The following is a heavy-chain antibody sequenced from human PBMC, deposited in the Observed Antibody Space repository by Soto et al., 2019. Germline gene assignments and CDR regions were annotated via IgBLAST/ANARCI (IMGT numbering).Heavy chain of an antibody. J-gene: IGHJ6*02. CDR1: GYTFTSYD. CDR2: INPSGGST. D-gene: IGHD3-16*02. Sequence: ASVKVSCKASGYTFTSYDMHWVRQAPGQGLEWMGIINPSGGSTSYAQKFQGRVTMTRDTSTSTVYMELSSLRSEDTAVYYCAREAIYDYVWGSYRFYYYYGMDVWGQGTTVTVSS. V-gene: IGHV1-46*01. CDR3: AREAIYDYVWGSYRFYYYYGMDV.